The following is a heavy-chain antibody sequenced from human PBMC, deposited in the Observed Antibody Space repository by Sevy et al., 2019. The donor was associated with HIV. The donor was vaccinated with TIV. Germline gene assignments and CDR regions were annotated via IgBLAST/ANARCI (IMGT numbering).Heavy chain of an antibody. CDR1: GFTFSDYY. V-gene: IGHV3-11*01. CDR2: ISSSGSTI. Sequence: GGSLRLSCAASGFTFSDYYMSRIRQAPWKGLEWVSYISSSGSTIYYADSVKGRFTISRDNAKNSLYLQMNSLRAEDTAVYYCASPLVVPAAGRDNDYWGQGTLVTVSS. J-gene: IGHJ4*02. D-gene: IGHD6-13*01. CDR3: ASPLVVPAAGRDNDY.